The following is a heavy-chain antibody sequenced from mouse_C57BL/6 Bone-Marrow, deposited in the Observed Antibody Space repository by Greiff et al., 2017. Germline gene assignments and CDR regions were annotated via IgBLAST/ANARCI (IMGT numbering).Heavy chain of an antibody. V-gene: IGHV1-42*01. D-gene: IGHD1-1*01. CDR1: GYSFTGYY. Sequence: EVQLQQSGPELVKPGASVKISCKASGYSFTGYYMNWVKQSPEQSLEWIGEINPSTGGTTYNQKFKAKATLTVDKSSSTAYMQLKSLTSEDSAVYYCARSSYCGSSFFDVWGKGTTLTVSS. J-gene: IGHJ1*03. CDR3: ARSSYCGSSFFDV. CDR2: INPSTGGT.